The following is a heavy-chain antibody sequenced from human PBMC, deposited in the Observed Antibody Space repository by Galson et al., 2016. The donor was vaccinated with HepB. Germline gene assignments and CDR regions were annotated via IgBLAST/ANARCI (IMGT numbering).Heavy chain of an antibody. CDR3: ARPRVDCSSTNCYLTVVN. D-gene: IGHD2-2*01. Sequence: QSGAEVKKPGESLKISCKGSGYSFSTYWIGWVRQTPGKGLEWMGIIYPGDSGTRYSPSFQGQVTISADKSIGTAYLQWSSLKASDTAMYYCARPRVDCSSTNCYLTVVNWGQGTMVTVSS. J-gene: IGHJ3*02. V-gene: IGHV5-51*01. CDR1: GYSFSTYW. CDR2: IYPGDSGT.